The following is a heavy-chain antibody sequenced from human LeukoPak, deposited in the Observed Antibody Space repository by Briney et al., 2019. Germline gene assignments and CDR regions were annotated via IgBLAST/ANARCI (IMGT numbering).Heavy chain of an antibody. CDR2: ISGSGGST. D-gene: IGHD3-10*01. J-gene: IGHJ4*02. CDR1: GFTFSSHA. CDR3: AKSAFMVRGLIIAPLDY. V-gene: IGHV3-23*01. Sequence: PGGSLRLSCAASGFTFSSHAMSWVRQAPGKGLEWVSAISGSGGSTYYADSVKGRFTISGDNSKNTLYLQMNSLRAEDTAVYYCAKSAFMVRGLIIAPLDYWGQGTLVTVSS.